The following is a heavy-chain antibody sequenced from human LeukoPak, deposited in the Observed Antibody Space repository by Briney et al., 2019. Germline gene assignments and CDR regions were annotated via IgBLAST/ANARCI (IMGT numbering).Heavy chain of an antibody. D-gene: IGHD3-22*01. CDR1: GGTFSSYA. CDR3: ARVGDYYDSSGYYDY. Sequence: ASVKVSCKASGGTFSSYAISWVRQAPGQGLEWMGGIIPTFGTANYAQKFQGRVTITTDESTSTAYMELSSLRSEDTAVYYCARVGDYYDSSGYYDYWGQGTLVTVSS. CDR2: IIPTFGTA. J-gene: IGHJ4*02. V-gene: IGHV1-69*05.